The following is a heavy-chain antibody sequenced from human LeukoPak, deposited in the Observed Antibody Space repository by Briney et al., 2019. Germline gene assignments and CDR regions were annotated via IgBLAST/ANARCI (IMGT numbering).Heavy chain of an antibody. CDR3: ARAKGVSTGYRPTDY. Sequence: GGSLRLSCAASGFTFSSSGMHWVRQAPGKGLEWVAVIWYDGSNRYYADPVKGRFTVSRDNSKNTLYLQMNSLRAEDTAVYYYARAKGVSTGYRPTDYWGQGTLVTVSS. V-gene: IGHV3-33*01. J-gene: IGHJ4*02. D-gene: IGHD3-22*01. CDR1: GFTFSSSG. CDR2: IWYDGSNR.